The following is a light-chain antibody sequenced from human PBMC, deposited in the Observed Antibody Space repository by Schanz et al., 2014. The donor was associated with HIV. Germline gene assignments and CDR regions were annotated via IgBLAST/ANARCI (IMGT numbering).Light chain of an antibody. CDR3: SSLTPTSTPVV. CDR1: GSERDAYKY. J-gene: IGLJ2*01. V-gene: IGLV2-14*03. Sequence: QSVLTQPASGKGCPGQSIKRGGGGSGSERDAYKYVSWYQQHPGKAPKLLIFDVSNRPSGVSNRFSGSKSGNTASLTISGLQAEDEADYYCSSLTPTSTPVVFGGGTKLTVL. CDR2: DVS.